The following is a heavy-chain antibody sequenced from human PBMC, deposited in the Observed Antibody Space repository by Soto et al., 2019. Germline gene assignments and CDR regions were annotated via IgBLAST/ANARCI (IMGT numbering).Heavy chain of an antibody. V-gene: IGHV4-31*03. CDR1: GGSISSGGYY. J-gene: IGHJ6*02. Sequence: LSLTCTVSGGSISSGGYYWSWIRQHPGKGLEWSGYLHYSGSTYYNPSLKSRVTISVDTSKNQFSMNLSSVTAADMAVYYCARDRGGRRWYYDVYYYGMDVWGQGTTVTVSS. CDR3: ARDRGGRRWYYDVYYYGMDV. D-gene: IGHD6-13*01. CDR2: LHYSGST.